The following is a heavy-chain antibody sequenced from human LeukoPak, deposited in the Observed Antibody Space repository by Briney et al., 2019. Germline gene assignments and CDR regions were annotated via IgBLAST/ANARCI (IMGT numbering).Heavy chain of an antibody. J-gene: IGHJ6*03. CDR2: ISGSGDST. D-gene: IGHD3-10*01. Sequence: GGSLRLSCAASGFTFSNYAMRWVRQAPGKGLEWVSGISGSGDSTYYADSVKGRFTISRDNSKNTLYLQMNSLRAEDTAVYYCAKDGSPMVRGVRGNYMDVWGKGTTVTISS. V-gene: IGHV3-23*01. CDR1: GFTFSNYA. CDR3: AKDGSPMVRGVRGNYMDV.